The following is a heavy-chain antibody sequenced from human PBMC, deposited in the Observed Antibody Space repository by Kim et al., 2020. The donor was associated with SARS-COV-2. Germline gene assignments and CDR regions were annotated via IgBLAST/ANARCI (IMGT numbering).Heavy chain of an antibody. V-gene: IGHV3-72*01. CDR1: GFTFSDHY. CDR2: IRNKANGYTT. J-gene: IGHJ5*02. D-gene: IGHD1-1*01. Sequence: GGSLRLSCAVSGFTFSDHYMDWVRQAPGKGLEWVGRIRNKANGYTTEYASSVKGRFTISRDDSQNSLFLQMNSLKTEDTAVYFCVRGATTNNWNDEGWFDPWGQGTLVTVSS. CDR3: VRGATTNNWNDEGWFDP.